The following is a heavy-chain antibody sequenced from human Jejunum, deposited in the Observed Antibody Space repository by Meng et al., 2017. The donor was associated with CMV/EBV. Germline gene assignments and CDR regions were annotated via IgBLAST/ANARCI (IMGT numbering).Heavy chain of an antibody. Sequence: QVQLQESVPGLVKPSETLSLTCTVSGGSISNHYWSWIRQSAGKGLEWIGRFYSSDTYNYHPSLNSRLTMSLDTSKNQFSLNLSSVTAADTAIYYCVRGPGASTREGFDYWGLGTLVTVSS. CDR2: FYSSDTY. CDR3: VRGPGASTREGFDY. V-gene: IGHV4-4*07. J-gene: IGHJ4*02. CDR1: GGSISNHY. D-gene: IGHD1-26*01.